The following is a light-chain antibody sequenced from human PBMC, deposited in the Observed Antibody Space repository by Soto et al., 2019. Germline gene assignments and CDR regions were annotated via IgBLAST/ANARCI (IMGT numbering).Light chain of an antibody. V-gene: IGKV1-5*01. J-gene: IGKJ1*01. CDR3: QHYNSYSEA. Sequence: DIQMTQSPSTLSASVGDRVTITCRASQSVSSWVAWYHLKPGKAPKLLIFDASTLESGVPSRFSGSGSGTEFTLTISSLQPDDFATYYCQHYNSYSEAFGQGTKVDIK. CDR2: DAS. CDR1: QSVSSW.